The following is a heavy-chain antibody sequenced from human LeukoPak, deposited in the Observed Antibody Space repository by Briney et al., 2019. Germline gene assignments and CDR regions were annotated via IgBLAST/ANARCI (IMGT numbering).Heavy chain of an antibody. CDR2: ISSSGSTI. Sequence: GGSLRLSCAASGFTFSDYYMSWIRQAPGKGLEGVSYISSSGSTIYYADSVKGRFTISRDNSKNTLYLQMNSLRAEDTAVYYCARDAPVVPAVIGYYYGMDVWGQGTTVTVSS. D-gene: IGHD2-2*01. J-gene: IGHJ6*02. CDR1: GFTFSDYY. V-gene: IGHV3-11*01. CDR3: ARDAPVVPAVIGYYYGMDV.